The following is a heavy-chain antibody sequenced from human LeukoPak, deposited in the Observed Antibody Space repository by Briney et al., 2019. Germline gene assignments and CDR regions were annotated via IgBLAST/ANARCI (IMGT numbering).Heavy chain of an antibody. V-gene: IGHV1-46*01. J-gene: IGHJ4*02. D-gene: IGHD3-22*01. CDR2: INPSGGTT. Sequence: ASVKVSCKASGYTLTNYYTEWVRQAPGQGLEWMGMINPSGGTTNYAQEFQGRVTMTRDTSTSTVYMELSSLRSEDTAVYYCARAAAGTYDSSGYWVYWGQGTLVTVSS. CDR1: GYTLTNYY. CDR3: ARAAAGTYDSSGYWVY.